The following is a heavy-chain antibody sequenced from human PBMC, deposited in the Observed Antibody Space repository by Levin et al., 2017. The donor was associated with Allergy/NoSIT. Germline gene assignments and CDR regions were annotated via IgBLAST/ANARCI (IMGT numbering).Heavy chain of an antibody. Sequence: SETLSLTCTVSGGSISPYYWSWIRQPPGMGLEWIAYIFHSGVANYNPSLKSRLTVSMDMSKSQFSLHLSFVTAADTAVYYCARGERLGPDYWGQGTLVTVSS. CDR2: IFHSGVA. D-gene: IGHD3-16*01. CDR3: ARGERLGPDY. V-gene: IGHV4-59*01. CDR1: GGSISPYY. J-gene: IGHJ4*02.